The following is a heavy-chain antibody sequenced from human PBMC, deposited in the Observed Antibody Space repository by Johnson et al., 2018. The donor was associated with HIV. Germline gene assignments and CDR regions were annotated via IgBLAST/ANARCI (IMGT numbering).Heavy chain of an antibody. V-gene: IGHV3-20*04. CDR1: GFTFDDYG. CDR2: INWNGGST. CDR3: AREGIAVGRGRGAFDI. J-gene: IGHJ3*02. D-gene: IGHD6-19*01. Sequence: VQLVESGGGLVKPGESLRLSCAASGFTFDDYGMSWVRQAPGTGLEWVSGINWNGGSTGSADSLQGRFTISRDNAKNSLYLQMNSLRAEDTALYYCAREGIAVGRGRGAFDIWGQGTMVTVSS.